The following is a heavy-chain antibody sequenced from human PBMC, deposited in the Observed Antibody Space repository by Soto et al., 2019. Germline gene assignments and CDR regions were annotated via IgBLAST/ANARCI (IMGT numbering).Heavy chain of an antibody. J-gene: IGHJ5*02. CDR1: GFSLSRYG. CDR2: LWSNGITR. D-gene: IGHD6-6*01. CDR3: ARDLSYSSLLIDX. V-gene: IGHV3-33*01. Sequence: GGSLRRACTASGFSLSRYGLHWIRQAPGKGLEWVAVLWSNGITRSYSDSVKGRFTISRDTSENMLYLQMNSLGAEDTAVYYCARDLSYSSLLIDXWGQGTLVTVSX.